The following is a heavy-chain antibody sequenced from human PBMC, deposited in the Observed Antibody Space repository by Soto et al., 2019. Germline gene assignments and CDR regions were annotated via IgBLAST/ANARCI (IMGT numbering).Heavy chain of an antibody. V-gene: IGHV3-21*01. Sequence: GGSLRLSCAASGFTFSSYSMNWVRQAPGKGLEWVSSISSSSYIYYADSVKGRFTISRDNAKNSLYLQMNSLRAEDTAVYYCARGGANPELRYFDYGMDVWGQGTTVTVSS. J-gene: IGHJ6*02. D-gene: IGHD3-9*01. CDR3: ARGGANPELRYFDYGMDV. CDR2: ISSSSYI. CDR1: GFTFSSYS.